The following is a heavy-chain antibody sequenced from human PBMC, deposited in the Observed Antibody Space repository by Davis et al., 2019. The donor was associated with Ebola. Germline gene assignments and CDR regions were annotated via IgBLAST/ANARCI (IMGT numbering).Heavy chain of an antibody. CDR3: ATGSSGYYYFDY. V-gene: IGHV3-23*01. Sequence: GGSLRLSCTASGFTFGDYAMSWVRQAPGKGLEWVSAVSGSGGSAYYADSVKGRFTISRDNSKNTLYLQMHSLRAEDTAVYYCATGSSGYYYFDYWGQGTLVTVSS. J-gene: IGHJ4*02. CDR2: VSGSGGSA. CDR1: GFTFGDYA. D-gene: IGHD3-22*01.